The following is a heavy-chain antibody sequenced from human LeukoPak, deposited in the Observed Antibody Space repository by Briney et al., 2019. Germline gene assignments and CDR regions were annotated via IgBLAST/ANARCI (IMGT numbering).Heavy chain of an antibody. V-gene: IGHV1-18*01. CDR2: ISAYNGNK. J-gene: IGHJ3*02. Sequence: GASVKVPCKASGYTFTSYGISWVRQAPGQGLEWMGWISAYNGNKVYAQELQGRVTMTTDTSTSTAYMELRSLRSDDTAVYYCARDRWSSSSSEGALDIWGQGTMVTVSS. CDR3: ARDRWSSSSSEGALDI. CDR1: GYTFTSYG. D-gene: IGHD6-6*01.